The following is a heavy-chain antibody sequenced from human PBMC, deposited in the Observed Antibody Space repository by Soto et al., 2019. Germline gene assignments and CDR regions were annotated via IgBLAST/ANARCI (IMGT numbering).Heavy chain of an antibody. CDR1: GFTCTSYA. V-gene: IGHV3-23*01. J-gene: IGHJ4*02. CDR3: AKHGGSGYYYTDFDF. CDR2: ISGSGGST. Sequence: EVQRLESGGGLVQPGGSLRLSCAASGFTCTSYAMSWVRQAPGKGLEWVSGISGSGGSTYHADSVKGRFIISRDNSKNTLYLQMNSLRAEDTAVYYCAKHGGSGYYYTDFDFWGQGTLVTVSS. D-gene: IGHD3-22*01.